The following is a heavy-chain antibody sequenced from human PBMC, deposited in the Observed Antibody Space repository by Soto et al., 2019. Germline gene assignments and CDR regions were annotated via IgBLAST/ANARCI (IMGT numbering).Heavy chain of an antibody. D-gene: IGHD2-8*02. CDR1: GFTFSTYG. J-gene: IGHJ6*02. Sequence: EVQLLESGGGLVQPGGSLRLSCAASGFTFSTYGLTWVRQAPGKGLEWVSDISGSGGDTYYADSVKGRFTISRDNSKNTLYLQMNSLSAEDTAIYYCAKEGKLRQSAYWYYYGLDVWGQGTTVTVSS. CDR2: ISGSGGDT. CDR3: AKEGKLRQSAYWYYYGLDV. V-gene: IGHV3-23*01.